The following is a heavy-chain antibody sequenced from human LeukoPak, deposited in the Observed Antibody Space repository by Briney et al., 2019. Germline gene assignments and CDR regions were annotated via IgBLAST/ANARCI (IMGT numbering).Heavy chain of an antibody. CDR2: IYYSGST. V-gene: IGHV4-39*07. D-gene: IGHD2-8*01. CDR3: GVFDAFDI. CDR1: GGSISSSSYY. Sequence: PSETLSLTCTVSGGSISSSSYYWGWIRQPPGKGLEWIGSIYYSGSTYYNPSLKSRVTISVDTSKNQFSLRLSSVTAADTAVYYCGVFDAFDIWGQGTMVTVSS. J-gene: IGHJ3*02.